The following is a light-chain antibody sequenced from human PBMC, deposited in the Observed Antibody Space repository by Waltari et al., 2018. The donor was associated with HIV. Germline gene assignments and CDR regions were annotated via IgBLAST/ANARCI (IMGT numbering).Light chain of an antibody. CDR3: LQSDNWPYS. Sequence: EIVMTQSPVTLSVSPGERATLSYRASQSVSTTLAWYQQRPGQAPRVLIYGASTRATGIPARFSGSGSGTEFTLTISSLQSEDSAVYYCLQSDNWPYSFGQGTKLEIK. CDR2: GAS. V-gene: IGKV3-15*01. J-gene: IGKJ2*03. CDR1: QSVSTT.